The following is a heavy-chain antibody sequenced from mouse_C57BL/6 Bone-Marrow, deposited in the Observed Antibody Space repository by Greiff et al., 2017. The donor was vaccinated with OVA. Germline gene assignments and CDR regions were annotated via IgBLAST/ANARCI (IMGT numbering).Heavy chain of an antibody. CDR3: VYYRYFDV. V-gene: IGHV1-52*01. J-gene: IGHJ1*03. D-gene: IGHD2-1*01. CDR1: GYTFTSYW. Sequence: VQLQESGAELVRPGSSVKLSCKASGYTFTSYWMHWVKQRPIQGLEWIGNIDPSDSETHYNQKFKDKATLTVDKSSSTAYMQLSSLTSEDSAVYYCVYYRYFDVWGTGTTVTVSS. CDR2: IDPSDSET.